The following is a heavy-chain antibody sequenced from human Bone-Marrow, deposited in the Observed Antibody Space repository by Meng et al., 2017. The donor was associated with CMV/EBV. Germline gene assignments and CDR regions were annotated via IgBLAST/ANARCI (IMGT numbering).Heavy chain of an antibody. CDR1: GGSIRSYY. J-gene: IGHJ6*02. D-gene: IGHD5-12*01. CDR3: ATGGNRYGAYDWGSGYFYYYGVDV. CDR2: VFHSGST. V-gene: IGHV4-59*12. Sequence: SETLSLTCSVSGGSIRSYYWSWIRQPPGKGLEWIGYVFHSGSTNYNPSLKSRVNVSIDTSKKQFSLKLTSVTAADTAVYYCATGGNRYGAYDWGSGYFYYYGVDVWGPGTTVTVSS.